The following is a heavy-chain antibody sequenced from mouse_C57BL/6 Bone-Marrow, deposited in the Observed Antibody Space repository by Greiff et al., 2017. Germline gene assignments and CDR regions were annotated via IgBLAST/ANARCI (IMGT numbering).Heavy chain of an antibody. J-gene: IGHJ4*01. V-gene: IGHV1-63*01. CDR2: IYPGGGYT. CDR1: GYTFTNYW. CDR3: ARYYGSSPYAMDY. Sequence: QVQLQQSGAELVRPGTSVKMSCKASGYTFTNYWIGWAKQRPGHGLEWIGDIYPGGGYTNYKEKFKGKATLTADKSSSTAYMQFSSLTSEDSAIYYCARYYGSSPYAMDYWGQGTSVTVSS. D-gene: IGHD1-1*01.